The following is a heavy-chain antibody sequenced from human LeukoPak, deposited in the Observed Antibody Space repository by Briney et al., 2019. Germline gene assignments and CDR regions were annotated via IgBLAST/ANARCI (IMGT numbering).Heavy chain of an antibody. D-gene: IGHD3-22*01. CDR3: ARDKDYYDSSGPAIDY. V-gene: IGHV3-7*01. CDR2: IKQDGSEK. CDR1: GFTFSSYW. Sequence: QLWGSLRLSCAASGFTFSSYWMNWVRQAPGKGPEWVANIKQDGSEKYYVDSVKGRFTISRDNAKNSLYLQMNSLRAEDTAVYYCARDKDYYDSSGPAIDYWGQGTLVTVSS. J-gene: IGHJ4*02.